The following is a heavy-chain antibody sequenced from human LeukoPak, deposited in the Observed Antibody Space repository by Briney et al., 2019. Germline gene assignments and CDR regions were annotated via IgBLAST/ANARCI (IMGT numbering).Heavy chain of an antibody. D-gene: IGHD5-18*01. CDR2: IYYSGST. CDR3: ARDGYTYGSFDY. J-gene: IGHJ4*02. CDR1: GDSISSTSYF. V-gene: IGHV4-39*01. Sequence: SETLPLTCTVSGDSISSTSYFWAWIRQPPGKGLEWIGNIYYSGSTYYNPSLMIRVTMSVDTSKNQFSLRLSSVTAADTAVYYCARDGYTYGSFDYWGQGTLVTVSS.